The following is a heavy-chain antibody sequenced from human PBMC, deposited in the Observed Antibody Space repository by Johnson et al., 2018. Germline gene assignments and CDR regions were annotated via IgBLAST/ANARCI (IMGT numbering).Heavy chain of an antibody. D-gene: IGHD3-10*01. J-gene: IGHJ3*02. CDR1: GGSFSGYY. Sequence: QVQLQQWGAGLLKPSETLSLTCAVYGGSFSGYYWSWIRQPPGKGLEWIGEINHSGNTNYSPSLKSRVTISVDTSKNTLYLQMNSLRAEDTAVDYCARSEEGLGFGEAFDIWGQGTMVTVSS. CDR2: INHSGNT. CDR3: ARSEEGLGFGEAFDI. V-gene: IGHV4-34*01.